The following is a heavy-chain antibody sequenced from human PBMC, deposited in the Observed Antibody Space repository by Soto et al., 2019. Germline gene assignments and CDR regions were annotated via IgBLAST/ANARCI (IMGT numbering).Heavy chain of an antibody. CDR1: GGSISPYY. CDR2: IYYGGST. Sequence: SETLSLTCTVSGGSISPYYWSWIRQPPGKGLEWVGYIYYGGSTSYNPSLKSRVTISLETSKSQFSLRLSSVTAADTAVYYFARLKWGITMVRGRHYFAYWGQGTLVTVSS. CDR3: ARLKWGITMVRGRHYFAY. D-gene: IGHD3-10*01. J-gene: IGHJ4*02. V-gene: IGHV4-59*08.